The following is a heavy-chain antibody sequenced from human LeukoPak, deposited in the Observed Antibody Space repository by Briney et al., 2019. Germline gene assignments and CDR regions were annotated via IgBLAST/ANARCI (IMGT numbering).Heavy chain of an antibody. CDR3: ARDVDEGAILWFDP. CDR1: GGSISSGGYY. D-gene: IGHD1-26*01. J-gene: IGHJ5*02. Sequence: SQTLSLTCTVSGGSISSGGYYWSWLRPPTGKGLEGIVYIYHSGSTYYDPSLKSRVTISVDSSKNQFSLKLSSVTAADTAVYYCARDVDEGAILWFDPWGQGTLVTVSS. CDR2: IYHSGST. V-gene: IGHV4-30-2*01.